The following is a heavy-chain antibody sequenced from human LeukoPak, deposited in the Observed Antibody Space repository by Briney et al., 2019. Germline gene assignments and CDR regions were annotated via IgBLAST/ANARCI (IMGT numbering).Heavy chain of an antibody. CDR1: GYTFTNYG. CDR3: ARNSSGYYSDY. D-gene: IGHD3-22*01. CDR2: INTYNGHT. J-gene: IGHJ4*02. V-gene: IGHV1-18*01. Sequence: GASVKVSCKASGYTFTNYGITWVRQAPGQGLEWMGWINTYNGHTNYAQKLQGRLTMTTDTSTSTAYMELRSLRSDDTAAYYCARNSSGYYSDYWGQGTLVTVSS.